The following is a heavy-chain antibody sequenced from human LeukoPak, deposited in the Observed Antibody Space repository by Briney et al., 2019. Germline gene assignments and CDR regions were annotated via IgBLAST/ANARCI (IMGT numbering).Heavy chain of an antibody. V-gene: IGHV4-4*07. D-gene: IGHD3-22*01. CDR3: ARDYYDTSGFYGRGGYYYMDV. J-gene: IGHJ6*03. CDR1: GASIGSYY. CDR2: IYTSGST. Sequence: SETLSLTCTVSGASIGSYYWSWIRQPAGKELEWIGRIYTSGSTNNNPSLKSRVTISVDKSKNQFSLKLSSVTAADTAVYYCARDYYDTSGFYGRGGYYYMDVWGKGTTVTVSS.